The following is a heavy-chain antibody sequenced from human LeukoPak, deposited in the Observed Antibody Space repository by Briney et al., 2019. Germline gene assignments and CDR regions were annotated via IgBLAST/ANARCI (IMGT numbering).Heavy chain of an antibody. V-gene: IGHV4-30-4*08. D-gene: IGHD6-13*01. CDR1: GGSISSGDYY. J-gene: IGHJ4*02. Sequence: SQTLSLTCTVSGGSISSGDYYWSWLRQPPGKGLEWIGYIYYSGSTYYNPSLKSRVTISVDTSKNQFSLKLSSVTAADTAVYYCARVESSWHHFNYWGQGTLVTVSS. CDR2: IYYSGST. CDR3: ARVESSWHHFNY.